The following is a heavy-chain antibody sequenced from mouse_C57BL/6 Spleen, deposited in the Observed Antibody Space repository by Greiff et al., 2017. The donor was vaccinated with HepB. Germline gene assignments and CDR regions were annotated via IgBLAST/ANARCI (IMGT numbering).Heavy chain of an antibody. V-gene: IGHV1-5*01. CDR3: TREGGSRQLRLQDYAMDY. CDR2: IYPGNSDT. J-gene: IGHJ4*01. D-gene: IGHD3-2*02. CDR1: GYTFTSYW. Sequence: EVQLQQSGTVLARPGASVKMSCKTSGYTFTSYWMHWVKQRPGQGLEWIGAIYPGNSDTSYNQKFKGKAKLTAVTSASTAYMELSSLTNEDSAVYYCTREGGSRQLRLQDYAMDYWGQGTSVTVSS.